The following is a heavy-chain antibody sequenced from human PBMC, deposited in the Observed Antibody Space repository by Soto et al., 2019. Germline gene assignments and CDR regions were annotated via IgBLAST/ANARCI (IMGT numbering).Heavy chain of an antibody. CDR3: ARVARYSSGWYGIY. J-gene: IGHJ4*02. CDR2: IYSGGST. Sequence: EVQLVETGGGLIQPGGSLRLSCAASGFTVSSNYMSWVRQAPGKGLEWVSVIYSGGSTCYADSVKGRFTISRDNSKNTLYLQMNSLRAEDTAVYYCARVARYSSGWYGIYWGQGTLVTVSS. D-gene: IGHD6-19*01. CDR1: GFTVSSNY. V-gene: IGHV3-53*02.